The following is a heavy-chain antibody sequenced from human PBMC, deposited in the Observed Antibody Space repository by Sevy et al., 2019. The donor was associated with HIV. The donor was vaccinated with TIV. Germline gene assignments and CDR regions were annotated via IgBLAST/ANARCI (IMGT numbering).Heavy chain of an antibody. Sequence: SETLSLTCSVSGGSISSSTYYWGWICQPPGKGLEWIGSIYYSGSTYYNPSLKSRVTISVDTSKKQFSLKLSSVTAAHTAVYYCARRRIEGAFDIWGQGTMVTVSS. D-gene: IGHD2-21*01. CDR3: ARRRIEGAFDI. J-gene: IGHJ3*02. CDR2: IYYSGST. V-gene: IGHV4-39*01. CDR1: GGSISSSTYY.